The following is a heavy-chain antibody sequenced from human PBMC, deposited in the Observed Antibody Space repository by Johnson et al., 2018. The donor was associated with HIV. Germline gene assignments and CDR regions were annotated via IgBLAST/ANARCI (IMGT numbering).Heavy chain of an antibody. Sequence: QVQLVESGGGVVQPGTSLRLSCAASGFTLRVSQAPGKGLEWVAVISYDGSNKYYADSVQGRFTISRDNSKNTLYLQMNSLRAEDTAVYYCAKVSGWPRGAFDIWGQGTMVTVSS. J-gene: IGHJ3*02. D-gene: IGHD6-19*01. CDR3: AKVSGWPRGAFDI. V-gene: IGHV3-30*18. CDR2: ISYDGSNK. CDR1: GFTLR.